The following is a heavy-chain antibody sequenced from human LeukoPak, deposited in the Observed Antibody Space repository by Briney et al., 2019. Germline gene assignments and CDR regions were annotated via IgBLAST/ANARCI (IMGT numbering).Heavy chain of an antibody. D-gene: IGHD2-21*01. CDR3: AKIAEAVSSNYYFDY. Sequence: GGSLRLSCTASGFTFSSYAMSWVRQAPGKGLEWVSAISGSGGSTYYPDSVKGRFTISRDNSKNTLYLQMNSLRAEDTAVYYCAKIAEAVSSNYYFDYWGQGTLVTVSS. J-gene: IGHJ4*02. CDR1: GFTFSSYA. CDR2: ISGSGGST. V-gene: IGHV3-23*01.